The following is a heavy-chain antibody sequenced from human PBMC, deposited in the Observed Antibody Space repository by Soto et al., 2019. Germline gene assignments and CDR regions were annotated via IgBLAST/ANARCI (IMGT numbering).Heavy chain of an antibody. CDR1: GYSLTSYC. J-gene: IGHJ6*02. CDR2: IDPSDSYS. Sequence: GESLKISCKGSGYSLTSYCISWVRQMPGKGLEWMGRIDPSDSYSNYSPSFQGHVTISADKSISTAYLQWNSLKASDTAIYYCARLSVVDYYGMDVWGQGTTVTVSS. CDR3: ARLSVVDYYGMDV. V-gene: IGHV5-10-1*01. D-gene: IGHD3-22*01.